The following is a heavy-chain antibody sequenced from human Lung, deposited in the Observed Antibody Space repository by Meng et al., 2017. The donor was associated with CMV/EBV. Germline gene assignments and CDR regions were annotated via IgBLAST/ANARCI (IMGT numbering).Heavy chain of an antibody. J-gene: IGHJ4*02. CDR3: ARGRRNEPLFDY. CDR1: GGSFSTHT. D-gene: IGHD1-14*01. CDR2: LIAVFDKT. V-gene: IGHV1-69*13. Sequence: QVQLVRSGSEVKKPGSSVKVASKDSGGSFSTHTCSWVRQAPGQGLEWMGGLIAVFDKTKAAPRFQDRVTFTADESTSTAYMELSSLTFDDTAVYFCARGRRNEPLFDYWGQGTLVTVSS.